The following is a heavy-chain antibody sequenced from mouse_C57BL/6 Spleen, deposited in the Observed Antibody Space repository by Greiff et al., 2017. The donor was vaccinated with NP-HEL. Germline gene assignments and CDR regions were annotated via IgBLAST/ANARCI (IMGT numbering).Heavy chain of an antibody. J-gene: IGHJ2*01. V-gene: IGHV3-6*01. Sequence: DVKLVESGPGLVKPSQSLSLTCSVTGYSITSGYYWNWIRQFPGNKLEWMGYISYDGSNNYNPSLKNRISITRDTSKNQFFLKLNSVTTEDTATYYCARGGVTTGGYWGQGTTLTVSS. CDR3: ARGGVTTGGY. CDR2: ISYDGSN. CDR1: GYSITSGYY. D-gene: IGHD1-1*01.